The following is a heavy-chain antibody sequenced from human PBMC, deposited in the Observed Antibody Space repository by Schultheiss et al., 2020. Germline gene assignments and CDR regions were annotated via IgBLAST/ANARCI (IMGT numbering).Heavy chain of an antibody. CDR1: GFTFSSYG. V-gene: IGHV3-48*04. J-gene: IGHJ4*02. D-gene: IGHD4-23*01. CDR2: ISSSSSTI. Sequence: GESLKISCAASGFTFSSYGMHWVRQAPGKGLEWVSYISSSSSTIYYADSVKGRFTISRDNAKNSLYLQMNSLRAEDTAVYYCAKGPRSDYGGPTFDYWGQGALVTVSS. CDR3: AKGPRSDYGGPTFDY.